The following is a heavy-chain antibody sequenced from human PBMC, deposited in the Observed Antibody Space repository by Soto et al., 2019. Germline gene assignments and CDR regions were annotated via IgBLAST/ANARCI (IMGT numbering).Heavy chain of an antibody. CDR2: ISYSGST. CDR1: GGSISSGGYY. V-gene: IGHV4-31*03. Sequence: QVKLQESGPGLVGPSQTLSLTCTVSGGSISSGGYYWSWMRQHPGKGVGWIGYISYSGSTYYNPPLRSRVTVSGDTSKNQFSRNMNSVTAADTAVYYGARRNQNYYSMDVWGQGTTVTVSS. CDR3: ARRNQNYYSMDV. J-gene: IGHJ6*02.